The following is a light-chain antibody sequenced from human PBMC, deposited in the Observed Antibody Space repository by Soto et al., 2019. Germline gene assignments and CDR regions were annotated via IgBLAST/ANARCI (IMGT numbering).Light chain of an antibody. CDR1: SSNIGNYA. J-gene: IGLJ1*01. CDR3: AAWDDSLNGLYV. Sequence: QSVLTQPPSVSDAPRERVTISCSGSSSNIGNYAVNWYQQLPGKAPKLLIYYDDLLPSGVSDRFSGSKSGTSASLAISGLQPEDEADYYCAAWDDSLNGLYVFGTGTKLTVL. CDR2: YDD. V-gene: IGLV1-36*01.